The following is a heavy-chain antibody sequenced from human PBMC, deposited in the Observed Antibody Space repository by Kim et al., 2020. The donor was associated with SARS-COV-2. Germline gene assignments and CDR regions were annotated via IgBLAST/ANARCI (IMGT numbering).Heavy chain of an antibody. CDR1: GFTFTSSA. D-gene: IGHD6-13*01. Sequence: SVKVSCKASGFTFTSSAVQWVRQARGQRLEWIGWIVVGSGNTNYAQKFQERVTITRDMSTSTAYMELSSLRSEDTAVYYCAAVGGQQLVNAYYYYGMDVWGQGTTVTVSS. V-gene: IGHV1-58*01. J-gene: IGHJ6*02. CDR3: AAVGGQQLVNAYYYYGMDV. CDR2: IVVGSGNT.